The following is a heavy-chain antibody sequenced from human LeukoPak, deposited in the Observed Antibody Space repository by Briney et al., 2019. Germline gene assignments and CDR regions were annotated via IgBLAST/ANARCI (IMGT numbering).Heavy chain of an antibody. D-gene: IGHD6-13*01. CDR3: AKDYRFSNTWYRGVDV. J-gene: IGHJ6*02. Sequence: GGSLRLSCAASGFTFNNYAMNWVRQAPGKGLEWVLVISGSGGTTYYADSVKGRFTISRDNSKNTLYLQMNSLRAEDTAVYYCAKDYRFSNTWYRGVDVWGQGTTVTVSS. CDR1: GFTFNNYA. CDR2: ISGSGGTT. V-gene: IGHV3-23*01.